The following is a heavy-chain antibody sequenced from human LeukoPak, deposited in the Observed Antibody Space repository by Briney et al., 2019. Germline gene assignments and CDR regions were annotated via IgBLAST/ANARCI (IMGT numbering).Heavy chain of an antibody. J-gene: IGHJ3*02. CDR2: ISSSGSTI. D-gene: IGHD1-26*01. CDR1: GLTFSDYY. V-gene: IGHV3-11*01. Sequence: GGSLRLSCAASGLTFSDYYMSWIRQAPGKGLEWVSYISSSGSTIYYADSVKGRFTISRDNAKNSLYLQMNSLRAEDTAVYYCARDRSSGAFDIWGQGTMVTVSS. CDR3: ARDRSSGAFDI.